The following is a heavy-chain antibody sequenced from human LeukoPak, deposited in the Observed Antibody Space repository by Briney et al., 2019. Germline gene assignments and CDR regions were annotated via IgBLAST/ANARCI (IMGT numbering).Heavy chain of an antibody. V-gene: IGHV3-74*01. J-gene: IGHJ4*02. CDR2: INTDGSSI. CDR1: GFTFSSHW. D-gene: IGHD1-26*01. Sequence: PGGSLRLSCAASGFTFSSHWMHWVRQAPGKGLVWVSRINTDGSSISYADSVKGRFTISRGNAKNTVYLQMNSLRAEDTAVYYCVRSWDVDYWGQGTLVTVSS. CDR3: VRSWDVDY.